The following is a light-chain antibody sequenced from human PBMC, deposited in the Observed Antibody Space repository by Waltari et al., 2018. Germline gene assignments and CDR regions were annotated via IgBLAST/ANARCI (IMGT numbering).Light chain of an antibody. CDR3: QQFITFPFT. Sequence: DIQLTKPPSFLSASVGDRLAITCRASEDILTYLAWYQQKPGKAPKLLIYATSTLRDEVPSRFSGSGFGTEFTLTIGSLQPEDFATYFCQQFITFPFTFGPGTKVDIK. CDR2: ATS. J-gene: IGKJ3*01. CDR1: EDILTY. V-gene: IGKV1-9*01.